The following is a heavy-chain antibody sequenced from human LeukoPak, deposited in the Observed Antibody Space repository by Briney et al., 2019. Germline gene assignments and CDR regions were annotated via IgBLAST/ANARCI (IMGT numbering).Heavy chain of an antibody. CDR3: ARVFANGPSFDY. CDR1: GFSFSSYW. Sequence: GGSLRLSCAASGFSFSSYWMHWVRHSPGKGLERVSRIGVDGSYIHYADSVKGRFTISRDNAKNTLYLHMNSLRAEDTAVYYCARVFANGPSFDYWGQGALVTVSS. CDR2: IGVDGSYI. J-gene: IGHJ4*02. D-gene: IGHD2-8*01. V-gene: IGHV3-74*01.